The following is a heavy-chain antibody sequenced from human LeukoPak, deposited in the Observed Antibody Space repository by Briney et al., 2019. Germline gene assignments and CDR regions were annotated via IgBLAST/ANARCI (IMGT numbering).Heavy chain of an antibody. CDR3: ASGGSGFNNWFDP. Sequence: ASVKVSCKASGYTFTGYYMHWVRQAPGQGLEWMGRINPNSGGTNYAQKFQGWVTMTRDTSISTAYMELSRLRSDDTAVYYCASGGSGFNNWFDPWGQGTLVTASS. CDR2: INPNSGGT. V-gene: IGHV1-2*04. CDR1: GYTFTGYY. J-gene: IGHJ5*02. D-gene: IGHD6-19*01.